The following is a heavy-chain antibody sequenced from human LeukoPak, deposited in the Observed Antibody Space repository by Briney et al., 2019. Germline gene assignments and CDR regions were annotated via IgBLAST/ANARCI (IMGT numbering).Heavy chain of an antibody. CDR1: GGSISSGSYY. D-gene: IGHD2-15*01. CDR3: ARGIVVVAQLGYYYYYMDV. J-gene: IGHJ6*03. V-gene: IGHV4-61*02. CDR2: IYTSGST. Sequence: SQTLSLTCTVSGGSISSGSYYWSWIRQPAGKGLEWIGRIYTSGSTNYNPSLKSRVTISVDTSKNQFSLKLSSVTAPDTAVYYCARGIVVVAQLGYYYYYMDVWGKGTTVTISS.